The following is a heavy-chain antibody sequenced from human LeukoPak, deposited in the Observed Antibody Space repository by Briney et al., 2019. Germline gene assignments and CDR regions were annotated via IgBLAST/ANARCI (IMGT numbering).Heavy chain of an antibody. CDR3: ARYYSGASCSSGLDY. J-gene: IGHJ4*02. CDR1: GFTLNNYF. V-gene: IGHV3-23*01. Sequence: GGSLRLSCAASGFTLNNYFMTWVRRAPGKGLEWVSTISGSGDSTYYADFVKGLFTISRDNSRNTLYLQMNSLRADDTAVYYCARYYSGASCSSGLDYWGQGTLVTVSS. D-gene: IGHD2-15*01. CDR2: ISGSGDST.